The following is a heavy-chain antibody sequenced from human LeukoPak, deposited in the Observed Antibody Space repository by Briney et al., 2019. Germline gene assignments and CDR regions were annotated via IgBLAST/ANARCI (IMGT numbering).Heavy chain of an antibody. CDR2: ISYSGST. CDR3: ARWSLHSSGWYFDY. J-gene: IGHJ4*02. Sequence: SETLSLTCIVSGDSISSYYWSWIRQPPGKGLEWIGYISYSGSTNYNPSLKSRVTIPVDTSKNQFSLNLTSVTAADTAMYYCARWSLHSSGWYFDYWGQGTLVTVSS. CDR1: GDSISSYY. D-gene: IGHD6-19*01. V-gene: IGHV4-59*01.